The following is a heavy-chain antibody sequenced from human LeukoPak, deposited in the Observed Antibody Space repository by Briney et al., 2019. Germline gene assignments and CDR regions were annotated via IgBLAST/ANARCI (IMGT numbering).Heavy chain of an antibody. J-gene: IGHJ4*02. D-gene: IGHD4-17*01. CDR2: IYSGGST. CDR3: ARDTTVTTLGY. V-gene: IGHV3-66*01. Sequence: GGSLRLSCAASGFTVSSNYMSWVRQAPGKGLEWVSVIYSGGSTYYADSVKGRFTISRDNSKNTLYLQTNSLRAEDTAVYYCARDTTVTTLGYWGQGTLVTVSS. CDR1: GFTVSSNY.